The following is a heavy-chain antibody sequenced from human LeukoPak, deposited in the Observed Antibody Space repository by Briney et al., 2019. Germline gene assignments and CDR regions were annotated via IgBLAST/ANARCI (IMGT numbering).Heavy chain of an antibody. CDR2: INHSGST. J-gene: IGHJ6*02. Sequence: SETLSLTCAVYGGSFSGYHWSWIRQPPGKGLEWIGEINHSGSTNYNPSLKSRVTISVDTSKNQFSLKLSSVTAADTAVYYCARAPKAPASMDVWGQGTTVTVSS. D-gene: IGHD6-6*01. CDR1: GGSFSGYH. V-gene: IGHV4-34*01. CDR3: ARAPKAPASMDV.